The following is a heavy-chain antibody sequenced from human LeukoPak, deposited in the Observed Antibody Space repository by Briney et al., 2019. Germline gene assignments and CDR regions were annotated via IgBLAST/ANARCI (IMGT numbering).Heavy chain of an antibody. V-gene: IGHV1-69*04. Sequence: ASVKVSCKASGGTFSSYAISWVRQAPGQGLEWMGRIIPILGIANYAQKFQGRVTITADKSTSTAYMELSSLRSEDTAVYYCARDPPVEDEDGIDFDWLLPFDPWGQGTLVTVSS. J-gene: IGHJ5*02. CDR1: GGTFSSYA. CDR2: IIPILGIA. D-gene: IGHD3-9*01. CDR3: ARDPPVEDEDGIDFDWLLPFDP.